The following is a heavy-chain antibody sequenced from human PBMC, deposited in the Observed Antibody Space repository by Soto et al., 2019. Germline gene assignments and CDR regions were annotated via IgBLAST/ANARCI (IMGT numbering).Heavy chain of an antibody. CDR2: IYYSGST. J-gene: IGHJ6*02. CDR1: GGSISSSSYY. D-gene: IGHD3-10*01. V-gene: IGHV4-39*01. CDR3: AGGRGDYYYGMDV. Sequence: QLQLQESGPGLVKASETLSPTCTVSGGSISSSSYYWGWIRQPPGKGLEWIGSIYYSGSTYYNPSLKGGVPIPVDTSKNQFSLRLSSVTAADTAVYYCAGGRGDYYYGMDVWGQGTTVTVSS.